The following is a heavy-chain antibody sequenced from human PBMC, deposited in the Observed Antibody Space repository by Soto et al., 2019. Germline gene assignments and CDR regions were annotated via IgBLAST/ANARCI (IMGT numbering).Heavy chain of an antibody. J-gene: IGHJ4*02. V-gene: IGHV1-69*13. D-gene: IGHD3-22*01. CDR1: GGTFSSYA. CDR3: ATRKRGFQYYYDSSGYAPRTGYYFDY. CDR2: IIPIFGTA. Sequence: SVKVSCKASGGTFSSYAISWVRQAPGQGLEWMGGIIPIFGTANYAQKFQGRVTITADESTSTAYMELSSLRSEDTAVYYCATRKRGFQYYYDSSGYAPRTGYYFDYWGQGTLVTVSS.